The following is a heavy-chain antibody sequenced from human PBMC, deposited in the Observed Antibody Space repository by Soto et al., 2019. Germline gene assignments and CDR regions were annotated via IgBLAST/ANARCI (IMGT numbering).Heavy chain of an antibody. Sequence: ASVKVSCKASGYTFTNFGVSWVRQAPGQGLEWMGWINPFDGSRMFAQSFQGRVTMTRDTSTSTVYMEVSSLRSEDTAVYYCSRVDPGETSPFDHWGQGTLVTVSS. CDR1: GYTFTNFG. CDR2: INPFDGSR. D-gene: IGHD3-10*01. CDR3: SRVDPGETSPFDH. V-gene: IGHV1-18*01. J-gene: IGHJ4*02.